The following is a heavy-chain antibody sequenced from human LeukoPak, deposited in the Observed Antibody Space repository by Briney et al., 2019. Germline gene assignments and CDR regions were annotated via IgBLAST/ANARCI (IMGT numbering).Heavy chain of an antibody. V-gene: IGHV4-59*02. Sequence: PSETLSLTCSVSGDSVTRYYWSWIRQPPGKGLEWIGYIYYSGSTNYNPSLKSRVTISVDTSKNQFSLKLSSVTAADTAVYYCARLRGSLPPYFDYWGQGTLVTVSS. D-gene: IGHD3-10*01. J-gene: IGHJ4*02. CDR1: GDSVTRYY. CDR2: IYYSGST. CDR3: ARLRGSLPPYFDY.